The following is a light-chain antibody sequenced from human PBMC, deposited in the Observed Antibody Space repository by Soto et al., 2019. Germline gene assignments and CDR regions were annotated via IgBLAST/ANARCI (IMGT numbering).Light chain of an antibody. CDR2: EVS. CDR3: MQGGT. CDR1: QSLLHSTGKTY. J-gene: IGKJ2*01. Sequence: DIVKTQSPLFLSVTPGEPASISCKSSQSLLHSTGKTYLHWYLQRPGQSPQLLIYEVSNRFSGVPDMISGSGSGTDFTLTISRVEAEDAGVYYCMQGGTSGQGTKLEIK. V-gene: IGKV2-29*03.